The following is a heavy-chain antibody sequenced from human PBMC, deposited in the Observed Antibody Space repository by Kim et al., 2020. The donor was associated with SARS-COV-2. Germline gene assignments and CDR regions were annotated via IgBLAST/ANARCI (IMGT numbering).Heavy chain of an antibody. CDR2: IHPGDSQI. CDR3: ARRSLYYRGGFYTNWFDP. Sequence: GESLKISCKCPQYIFSTYWIAWVRQTPGKGLEWMGSIHPGDSQIRYSPSFQGQVTISADKSINTAYLQWSSLKASDTAMYYCARRSLYYRGGFYTNWFDPWGQGTLVTVSS. J-gene: IGHJ5*02. CDR1: QYIFSTYW. D-gene: IGHD2-15*01. V-gene: IGHV5-51*01.